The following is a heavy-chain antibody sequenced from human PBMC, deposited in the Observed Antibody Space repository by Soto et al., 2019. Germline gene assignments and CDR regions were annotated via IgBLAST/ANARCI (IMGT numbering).Heavy chain of an antibody. J-gene: IGHJ3*02. V-gene: IGHV4-39*01. CDR1: GGSISSSRYY. CDR2: IYYSGST. CDR3: ARPSGTDYVWGSYRPDAFDI. D-gene: IGHD3-16*02. Sequence: PSETLSLTCTVSGGSISSSRYYWGWIRQPPGKGLEWIGSIYYSGSTYYNPSLKSRVTISVDTSKNQFSLKLSSVTAADTAVYYCARPSGTDYVWGSYRPDAFDIWGPGTMVTVSS.